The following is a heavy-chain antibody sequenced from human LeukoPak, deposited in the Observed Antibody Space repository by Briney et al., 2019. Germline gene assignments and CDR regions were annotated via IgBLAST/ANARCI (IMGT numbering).Heavy chain of an antibody. Sequence: GESLKISCKGSGSSFTSYWIGWVRQMPGKGLEWMGIIYPGDTDTRYSPSFQGQVTISADKSISTAYLQWSSLKASDTAMYYCARHVLGPTRSSWYGFDYWGQGTLVTVSS. CDR2: IYPGDTDT. J-gene: IGHJ4*02. V-gene: IGHV5-51*01. CDR3: ARHVLGPTRSSWYGFDY. D-gene: IGHD6-13*01. CDR1: GSSFTSYW.